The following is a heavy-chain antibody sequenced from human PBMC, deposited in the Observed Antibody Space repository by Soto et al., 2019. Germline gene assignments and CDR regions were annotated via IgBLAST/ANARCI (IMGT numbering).Heavy chain of an antibody. V-gene: IGHV4-39*01. D-gene: IGHD3-10*01. CDR1: GGSISGYY. Sequence: QVQLQESGPGLVKPSETLSLTCTVSGGSISGYYWTWIRQPAGKGLEWVGSLFYGGTTDYNPSLKSRLTLSLDTSKNHFSLKLRSVTAADTAVYYCARHRGPAPVYWGQGTLVTASS. CDR2: LFYGGTT. CDR3: ARHRGPAPVY. J-gene: IGHJ4*02.